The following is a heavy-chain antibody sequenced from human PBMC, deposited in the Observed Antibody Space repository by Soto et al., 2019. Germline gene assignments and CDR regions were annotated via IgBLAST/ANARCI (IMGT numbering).Heavy chain of an antibody. J-gene: IGHJ4*02. CDR2: ISGSGGGT. V-gene: IGHV3-23*01. Sequence: PGGSLRLSCAASGFTFSDYAMSWVRQAPGKGLEWVSAISGSGGGTYYADSLKGQFTISGDNSKNTLYLQMDSLRAEDTAVYYCAKGRTIYGVVPLDYWGQGTLVTVSS. CDR1: GFTFSDYA. D-gene: IGHD3-3*01. CDR3: AKGRTIYGVVPLDY.